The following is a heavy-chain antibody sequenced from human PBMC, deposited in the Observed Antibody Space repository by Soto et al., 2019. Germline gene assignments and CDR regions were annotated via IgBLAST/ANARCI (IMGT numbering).Heavy chain of an antibody. CDR2: ISSSSRTI. CDR1: GFTFSSYS. CDR3: ARDDYGDYYYYGMDV. V-gene: IGHV3-48*02. Sequence: EVQLVESGGGLVQPGGSLRLSCAASGFTFSSYSMNWVRQAPGKGLEWVSYISSSSRTIYYADSVKGRFTISRDNAKNSLYLQRDSLRDEDTAVYYCARDDYGDYYYYGMDVWGQGTTVTVSS. D-gene: IGHD4-17*01. J-gene: IGHJ6*02.